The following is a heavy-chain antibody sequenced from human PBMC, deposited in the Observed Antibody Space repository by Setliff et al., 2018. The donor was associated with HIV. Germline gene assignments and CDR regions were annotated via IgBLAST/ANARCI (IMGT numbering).Heavy chain of an antibody. Sequence: GGSLRLSCAASGIRFDTYAMHWVRQAPGKGLEWVSGTIWNSVGIAYADSVKGRFTISRDNAKNSLYLQMNSLRAEDTALYYCASRASHGAFDMWGQGTMVTVSS. V-gene: IGHV3-9*01. CDR1: GIRFDTYA. CDR3: ASRASHGAFDM. J-gene: IGHJ3*02. CDR2: TIWNSVGI.